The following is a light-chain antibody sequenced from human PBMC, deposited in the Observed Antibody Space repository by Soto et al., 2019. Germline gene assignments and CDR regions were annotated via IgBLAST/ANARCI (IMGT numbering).Light chain of an antibody. J-gene: IGLJ2*01. CDR3: SANTSSSALI. Sequence: QSALTQPASVSGSPGQSITISCTGTSSDVGAYNYVSWYQQHAGKAPKLMIYEVSNRPLGVSDRFSGSKSGNTASLTVSGLQAEDEAYYYCSANTSSSALIFGGGTKLTVL. V-gene: IGLV2-14*01. CDR2: EVS. CDR1: SSDVGAYNY.